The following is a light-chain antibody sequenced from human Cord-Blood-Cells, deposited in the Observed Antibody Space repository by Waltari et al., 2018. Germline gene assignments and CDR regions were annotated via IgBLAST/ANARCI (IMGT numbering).Light chain of an antibody. CDR3: TSRDSSGNHVV. V-gene: IGLV3-19*01. Sequence: SSELTQDPAVSVALGQTVRITCQGDSPRSYYASWYQQKPGQDPVIFIYGKNNRPSGILNRFAGSSSGNTASLTITGAQAEDEADYYCTSRDSSGNHVVFGGGTKLTVL. J-gene: IGLJ2*01. CDR2: GKN. CDR1: SPRSYY.